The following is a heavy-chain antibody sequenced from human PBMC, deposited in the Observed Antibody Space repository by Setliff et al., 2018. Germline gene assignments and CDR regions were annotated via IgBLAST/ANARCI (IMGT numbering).Heavy chain of an antibody. V-gene: IGHV3-30*01. Sequence: GGSLRLSCAASGFTFNSYPLHWVRQTPGKGLEWVATIKFDDRPTYYVDSVKGRFTISRDNSRNTLYLQMNSLGPEDTAVYYCARDRLGNSGWFDFDFWGQGTLVTSPQ. CDR3: ARDRLGNSGWFDFDF. J-gene: IGHJ4*02. CDR1: GFTFNSYP. D-gene: IGHD6-19*01. CDR2: IKFDDRPT.